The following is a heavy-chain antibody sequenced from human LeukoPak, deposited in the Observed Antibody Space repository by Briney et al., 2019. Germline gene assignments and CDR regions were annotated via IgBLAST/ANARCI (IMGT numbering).Heavy chain of an antibody. CDR2: ISSSSSYI. J-gene: IGHJ4*02. CDR3: ARSPPNYGDFGDY. D-gene: IGHD4-17*01. Sequence: GGSLRLSCAASGFTFSSYSMNWVRQAPGKGLEWVSSISSSSSYIYYADSVKGRFTISRDNAKNSLYLQMNSLRAEDTAVYYCARSPPNYGDFGDYWGQGTLVTVSS. V-gene: IGHV3-21*01. CDR1: GFTFSSYS.